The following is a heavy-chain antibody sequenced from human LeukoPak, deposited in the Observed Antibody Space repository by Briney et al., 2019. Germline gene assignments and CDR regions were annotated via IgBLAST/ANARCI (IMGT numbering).Heavy chain of an antibody. J-gene: IGHJ3*02. CDR2: ISGSGGST. CDR3: ATHLSGWKERDAFDI. D-gene: IGHD1-26*01. Sequence: QPGGSLRLPCAASGFTFSSYAMSWVRQAPGKGLEWVSAISGSGGSTYYADSVKGRFTISRDNSKNTLYLQMNSLRAEDTAVYYCATHLSGWKERDAFDIWGQGTMVTVSS. V-gene: IGHV3-23*01. CDR1: GFTFSSYA.